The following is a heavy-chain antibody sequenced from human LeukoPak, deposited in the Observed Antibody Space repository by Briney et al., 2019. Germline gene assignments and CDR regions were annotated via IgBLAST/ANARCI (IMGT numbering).Heavy chain of an antibody. CDR2: ISAYSGNT. Sequence: ASVKVSCKASGYTFTNYGISWVRQAPGQGLEWMGWISAYSGNTNYAQKLQGRVTMTTDTSTSTAYMELRSLRSDDTAVYYCARVGVIAAAGTWGYYYYYMDVWGKGTTVTVSS. CDR3: ARVGVIAAAGTWGYYYYYMDV. CDR1: GYTFTNYG. J-gene: IGHJ6*03. V-gene: IGHV1-18*01. D-gene: IGHD6-13*01.